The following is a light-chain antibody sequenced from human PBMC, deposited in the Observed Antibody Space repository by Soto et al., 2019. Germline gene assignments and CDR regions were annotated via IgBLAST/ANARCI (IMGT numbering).Light chain of an antibody. CDR3: SSYSFSTNDV. J-gene: IGLJ1*01. V-gene: IGLV2-14*01. CDR1: SSDVGDYDY. CDR2: EVR. Sequence: QSALTQPASVSGTPAQSITISCPGTSSDVGDYDYVSWYQQYPGKAPKLMIYEVRNRPSGVSNRFSGSKSGNTASLTISGLQAGDEADYYCSSYSFSTNDVFGTGTKVTVL.